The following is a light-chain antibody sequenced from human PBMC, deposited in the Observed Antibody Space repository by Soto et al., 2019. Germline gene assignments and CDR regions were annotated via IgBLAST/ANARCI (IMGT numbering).Light chain of an antibody. CDR1: NTDVGGYKY. CDR2: QVN. Sequence: LTQPPSASGAPGQSVTISCTGTNTDVGGYKYVSWYQQHPGKAPKLIIYQVNRRPSGVPGRFSGSVSGNTASLTVSGLQAEDEAEYYCASYAGNNIFLFGSGTRSPS. J-gene: IGLJ1*01. CDR3: ASYAGNNIFL. V-gene: IGLV2-8*01.